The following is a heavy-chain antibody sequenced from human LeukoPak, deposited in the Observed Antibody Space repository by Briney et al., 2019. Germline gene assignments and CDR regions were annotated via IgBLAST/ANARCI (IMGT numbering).Heavy chain of an antibody. J-gene: IGHJ5*02. D-gene: IGHD3-22*01. Sequence: PGGSLRLSCAASGFTFSSYGMHWVRQAPGKGLEWVAFIRYEGSNKYYADSVKGRFTISRDNSKNTLYLQMNSLRAEDTAVYYCANGRGYDSSGYYFYNWFDPWGQGTLVTVSS. CDR1: GFTFSSYG. V-gene: IGHV3-30*02. CDR3: ANGRGYDSSGYYFYNWFDP. CDR2: IRYEGSNK.